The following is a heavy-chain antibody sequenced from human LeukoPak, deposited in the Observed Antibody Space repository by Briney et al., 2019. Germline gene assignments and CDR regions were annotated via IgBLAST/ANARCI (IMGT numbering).Heavy chain of an antibody. D-gene: IGHD5-18*01. CDR1: GFTFSTSG. V-gene: IGHV3-30*02. J-gene: IGHJ4*02. CDR3: VKVDT. Sequence: GGSLRLSCVVSGFTFSTSGMHWVRQSPGKGLDWVAFIRNDGNKYNYAESVKGRFTISRDNSKNTMYLQMDSLSAEETAVYYCVKVDTWGQGTLVTVSS. CDR2: IRNDGNKY.